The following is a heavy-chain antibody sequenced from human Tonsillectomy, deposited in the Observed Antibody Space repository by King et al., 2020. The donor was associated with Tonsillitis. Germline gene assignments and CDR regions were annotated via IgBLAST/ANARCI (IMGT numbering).Heavy chain of an antibody. J-gene: IGHJ4*02. CDR1: GFIFSNAW. V-gene: IGHV3-15*01. D-gene: IGHD6-19*01. Sequence: VQLVESGGGLVKPGGSLRLSCASSGFIFSNAWMTWVRQAPGRGLGWVGGIKSKTDGGATDYAAPVKGRFTISRDDSKNTLYLQMNSLKTEDTAVYYCTTGPQWLVLVGYWGQGTLVTVSS. CDR2: IKSKTDGGAT. CDR3: TTGPQWLVLVGY.